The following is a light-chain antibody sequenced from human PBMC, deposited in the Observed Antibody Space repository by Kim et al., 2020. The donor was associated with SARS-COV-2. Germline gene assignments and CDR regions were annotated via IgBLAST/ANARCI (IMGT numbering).Light chain of an antibody. CDR3: QQYNSWYS. CDR2: KAS. J-gene: IGKJ2*03. Sequence: DVQMTQSPSTLSASVGDRVTITCRASQSISSWLAWYQQKPGKAPKLLIHKASTLESGVPSRFSGSGSGTEFTLTISSLQPDDFATYYCQQYNSWYSFGQGTKLEI. V-gene: IGKV1-5*03. CDR1: QSISSW.